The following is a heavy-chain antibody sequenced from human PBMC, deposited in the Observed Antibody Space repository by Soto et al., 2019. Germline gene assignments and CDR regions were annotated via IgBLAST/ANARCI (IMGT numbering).Heavy chain of an antibody. Sequence: ESGGGVVQPGRSLRLSCAASGFTFSNSGMHWVRQAPGKGLVWVAIIYYDGSNQYYADSVKVRFTISRDNSKNTLYLQMNSLRVADTAVYYCARVMTTVAPHLDAFHVWCQGTMVIVSA. V-gene: IGHV3-33*01. CDR2: IYYDGSNQ. CDR1: GFTFSNSG. D-gene: IGHD4-17*01. J-gene: IGHJ3*01. CDR3: ARVMTTVAPHLDAFHV.